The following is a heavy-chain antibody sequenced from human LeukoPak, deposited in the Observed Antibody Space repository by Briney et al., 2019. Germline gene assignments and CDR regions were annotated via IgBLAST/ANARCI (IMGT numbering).Heavy chain of an antibody. J-gene: IGHJ5*01. V-gene: IGHV3-48*04. Sequence: GGSLRLSCAASGFTFSTYSMNWVRQAPGKGLEWVAYISSSGTTIFYADSVKGRFTISRDNAKNSLYLQMNSVRAEDTAVYYCARERLGVYDRRWFDSWGQGTLVTVSS. CDR1: GFTFSTYS. CDR3: ARERLGVYDRRWFDS. D-gene: IGHD3-22*01. CDR2: ISSSGTTI.